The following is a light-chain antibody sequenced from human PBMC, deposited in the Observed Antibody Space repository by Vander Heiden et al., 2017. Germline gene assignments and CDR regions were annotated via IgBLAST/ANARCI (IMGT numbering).Light chain of an antibody. CDR2: DAS. Sequence: ELVLTQSPATLSLSPGERATLSCRASQSISADLAWYQQKPGQAPRLLIYDASNRATGIPARFSGSGSGTDFTLTISNQEPEDFAVYYCQQRNSWPRTFGQGTKVEI. CDR3: QQRNSWPRT. J-gene: IGKJ2*01. CDR1: QSISAD. V-gene: IGKV3-11*01.